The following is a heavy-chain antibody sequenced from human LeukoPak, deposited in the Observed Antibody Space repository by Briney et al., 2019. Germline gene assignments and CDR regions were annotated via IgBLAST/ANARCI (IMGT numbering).Heavy chain of an antibody. Sequence: GGSLRLSCAASGFTFRNAWMSWVRQVPGKGLEWVGLIKSKGDGETTDYAAPMKGRFSMSRDDSASTVYLQMYSLKDEDTAVYYCITDLGLTMIRGVLVSWGQGALVTVS. CDR2: IKSKGDGETT. D-gene: IGHD3-10*01. CDR3: ITDLGLTMIRGVLVS. CDR1: GFTFRNAW. V-gene: IGHV3-15*01. J-gene: IGHJ4*02.